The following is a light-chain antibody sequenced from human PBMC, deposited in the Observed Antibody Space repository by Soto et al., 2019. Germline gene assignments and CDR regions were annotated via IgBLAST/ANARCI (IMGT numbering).Light chain of an antibody. J-gene: IGLJ1*01. CDR3: CSYAGDYTYV. CDR1: SSDVGAYTF. V-gene: IGLV2-11*01. CDR2: DVT. Sequence: QSALTQPRSVSGSPGQSVTISCTGTSSDVGAYTFVSWYQQHPGKAPKVMIYDVTKRLSGVPDRFSGSKSGNTASLTISGLLAEDEADYYCCSYAGDYTYVFGTGTRLTVL.